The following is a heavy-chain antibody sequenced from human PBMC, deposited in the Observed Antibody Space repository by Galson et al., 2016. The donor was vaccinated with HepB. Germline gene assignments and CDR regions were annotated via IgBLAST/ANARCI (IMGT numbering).Heavy chain of an antibody. J-gene: IGHJ4*02. CDR3: ARDVGKYYSPLDQ. Sequence: SVKVSCKASGGTFGSSAISWLRQAPGQGLEWLGGIIPMFDTANYAQKFQGRVTITAAESTTTAYMEMSSLRSEDTAVYYCARDVGKYYSPLDQWGQGTLVVVSS. CDR1: GGTFGSSA. CDR2: IIPMFDTA. V-gene: IGHV1-69*13. D-gene: IGHD3-10*01.